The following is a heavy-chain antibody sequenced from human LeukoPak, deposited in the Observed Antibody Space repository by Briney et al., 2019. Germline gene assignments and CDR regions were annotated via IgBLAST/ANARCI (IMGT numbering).Heavy chain of an antibody. J-gene: IGHJ4*02. Sequence: GGSLRLSCAASGFIFSSYGMHWVRQAPGKGLEWVAVIWFDGSNKYYADSVKGRFTISRDNSKNTLYLQMNSLRAEDTAVYYCAREGASSSFGYWGQGTLVTVSS. CDR1: GFIFSSYG. D-gene: IGHD6-13*01. V-gene: IGHV3-33*01. CDR2: IWFDGSNK. CDR3: AREGASSSFGY.